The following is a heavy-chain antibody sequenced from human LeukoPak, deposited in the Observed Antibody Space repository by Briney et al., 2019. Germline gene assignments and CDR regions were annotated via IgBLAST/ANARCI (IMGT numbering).Heavy chain of an antibody. V-gene: IGHV3-48*03. CDR3: ARSDIVVVTIDS. Sequence: PGGSLGLSCAASGFTFSSYEVNWVRQAPGKGLEWVSYISTSGSTMYYADSVKGRFTVSRDNAKNSLYLQMNSLRAEDTAVYYCARSDIVVVTIDSWGQGTLVTVSS. J-gene: IGHJ4*02. CDR1: GFTFSSYE. CDR2: ISTSGSTM. D-gene: IGHD2-21*02.